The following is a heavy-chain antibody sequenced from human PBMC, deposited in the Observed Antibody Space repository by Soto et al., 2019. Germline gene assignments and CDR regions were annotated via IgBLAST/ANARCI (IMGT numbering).Heavy chain of an antibody. CDR2: IKRKSDVETA. D-gene: IGHD3-22*01. Sequence: GGSLRLSCRTSGFTFTNAWMNWVRLTAGNGLEWVGRIKRKSDVETAEYAAPVKGRFIISRDDSTDTLYLEMNNLTSEDSAVYYCITIVLVPCEHWGKGVLVTLSS. CDR3: ITIVLVPCEH. CDR1: GFTFTNAW. J-gene: IGHJ4*02. V-gene: IGHV3-15*01.